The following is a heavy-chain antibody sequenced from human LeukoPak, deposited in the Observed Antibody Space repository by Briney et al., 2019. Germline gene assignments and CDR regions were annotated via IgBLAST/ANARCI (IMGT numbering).Heavy chain of an antibody. Sequence: QSGGSLRLSCASSGFTFSNYWMSWVRQAPGKGLEWVANIKEDGSEKDYVDSVKRRFTISRDNSNNSLYLQMNSLRAEDTAIYYCARDWGAAGLWDYWGQGTLVTVSS. CDR2: IKEDGSEK. CDR1: GFTFSNYW. D-gene: IGHD6-13*01. V-gene: IGHV3-7*05. J-gene: IGHJ4*02. CDR3: ARDWGAAGLWDY.